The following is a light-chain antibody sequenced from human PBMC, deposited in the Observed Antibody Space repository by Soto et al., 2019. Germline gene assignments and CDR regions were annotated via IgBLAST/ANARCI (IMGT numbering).Light chain of an antibody. CDR1: QTIRRW. CDR2: DAS. J-gene: IGKJ1*01. CDR3: QHYNSDPWT. V-gene: IGKV1-5*01. Sequence: DIEMTQSLSTLSASVGDRVTITCRASQTIRRWLAWYQQRPGKAPKVLIYDASTLESGVPARFSGSGSETQFSLTISSLQPEDSATYYCQHYNSDPWTFGQGTKV.